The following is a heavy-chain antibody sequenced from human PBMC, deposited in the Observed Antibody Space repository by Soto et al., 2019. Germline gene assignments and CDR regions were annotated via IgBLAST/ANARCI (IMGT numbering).Heavy chain of an antibody. D-gene: IGHD3-10*01. CDR1: GGTFSSYA. CDR2: IIPIFGTA. J-gene: IGHJ4*02. Sequence: SVKVSCKASGGTFSSYAISWVRQAPGQGLEWMGGIIPIFGTANYAQKFQGRVTITADESTSTAYVEPSSLRSEDTAVYYCASLLAAGGYFDYWGQGTLVTVS. CDR3: ASLLAAGGYFDY. V-gene: IGHV1-69*13.